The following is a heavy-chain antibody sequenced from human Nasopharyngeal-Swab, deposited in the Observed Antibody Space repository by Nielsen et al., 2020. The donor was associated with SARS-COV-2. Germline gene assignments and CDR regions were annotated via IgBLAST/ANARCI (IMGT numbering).Heavy chain of an antibody. V-gene: IGHV4-30-4*08. CDR1: GGSISSVGYY. CDR3: ARDRVTMVRGVNAYYYCDY. Sequence: SETLSLTCTVSGGSISSVGYYWSCILQPPGKGLEWIGYIYYSGSTYYNPSLKSRVTISVDTSKNQFSLKLSSVTAADTAVYYCARDRVTMVRGVNAYYYCDYWGQGTLVTVSS. D-gene: IGHD3-10*01. J-gene: IGHJ4*02. CDR2: IYYSGST.